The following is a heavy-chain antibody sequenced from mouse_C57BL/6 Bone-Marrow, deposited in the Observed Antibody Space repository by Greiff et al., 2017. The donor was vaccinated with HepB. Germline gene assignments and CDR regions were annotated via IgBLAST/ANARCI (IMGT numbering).Heavy chain of an antibody. V-gene: IGHV1-54*01. Sequence: QVQLQQSGAELVRPGTSVKVSCKASGYAFTNYLIEWVKQRPGQGLEWIGVINPGSGGTNYTEKFKGKATLTADKSSSTAYMQLSSLTSEDSAVYFCALYDGYPFAYWGQGTLVTVSA. J-gene: IGHJ3*01. D-gene: IGHD2-3*01. CDR1: GYAFTNYL. CDR2: INPGSGGT. CDR3: ALYDGYPFAY.